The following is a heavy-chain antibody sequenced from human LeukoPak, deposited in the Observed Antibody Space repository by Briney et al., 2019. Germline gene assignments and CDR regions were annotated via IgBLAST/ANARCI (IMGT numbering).Heavy chain of an antibody. Sequence: PGGSLRLSCAASGFTFSSYSMNWVRQAPGKGLEWVSSISSSSSYIYYADSVKGRFTISRDNAKNSLYLQMNSLRAEDTAVYYCGRDYYDSGVYPALGYWGQGPLVTVSS. V-gene: IGHV3-21*01. CDR3: GRDYYDSGVYPALGY. J-gene: IGHJ4*02. D-gene: IGHD3-22*01. CDR2: ISSSSSYI. CDR1: GFTFSSYS.